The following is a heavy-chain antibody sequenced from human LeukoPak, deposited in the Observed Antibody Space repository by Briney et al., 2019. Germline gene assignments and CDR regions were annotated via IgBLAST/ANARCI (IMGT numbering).Heavy chain of an antibody. CDR2: IIPIFGTA. J-gene: IGHJ5*02. CDR1: GGTFSSYA. Sequence: GSSVKVSRKASGGTFSSYAISWVRQAPGQGLEWMGGIIPIFGTANYAQKFQGRVTITADKSTSTAYMELSSLRSEDTAVYYCARGVAQWLVRADWFDPWGQGTLVTVSS. V-gene: IGHV1-69*06. D-gene: IGHD6-19*01. CDR3: ARGVAQWLVRADWFDP.